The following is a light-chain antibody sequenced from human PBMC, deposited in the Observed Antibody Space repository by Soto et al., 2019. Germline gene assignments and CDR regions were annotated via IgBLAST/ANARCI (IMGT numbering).Light chain of an antibody. CDR2: RNK. CDR1: SSNIGSNY. Sequence: QTVVTQPPSASGTPGQRVTISCSGSSSNIGSNYVYWYQQLPGTAPKLLIYRNKQRPSGVPDRFSGSKSGTSASLAISGLRSEDEADYYCAAWDDSLSGPLFGGGTKLTVL. V-gene: IGLV1-47*01. J-gene: IGLJ2*01. CDR3: AAWDDSLSGPL.